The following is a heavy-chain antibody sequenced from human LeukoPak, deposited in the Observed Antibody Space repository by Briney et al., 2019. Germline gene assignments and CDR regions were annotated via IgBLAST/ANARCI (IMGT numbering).Heavy chain of an antibody. J-gene: IGHJ4*02. D-gene: IGHD3-9*01. CDR2: ISSSSSYT. CDR1: GFTFSDYY. Sequence: PGGSLRLSCAASGFTFSDYYISWIRQAPGKGLEWVSYISSSSSYTNYADSVKGRFTISRDNAKNSLYLQMNSLRAEDTAVYYCAGAVTNYDILTGYYMDYFDYWAQGTLVTVSS. CDR3: AGAVTNYDILTGYYMDYFDY. V-gene: IGHV3-11*05.